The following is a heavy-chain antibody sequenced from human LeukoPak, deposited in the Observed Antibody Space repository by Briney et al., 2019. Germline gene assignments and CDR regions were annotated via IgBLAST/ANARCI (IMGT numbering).Heavy chain of an antibody. Sequence: PSETLSLTCTVSGGSISSSSYYWGWIRQPPGKGLEWIGSIYYSGSTYYNPSLKSRVTISVDTSKNQFSLKLSSVTAADTAVYYCATLGDYSGYGPVYYWGQGTLVTVSS. D-gene: IGHD5-12*01. CDR3: ATLGDYSGYGPVYY. CDR1: GGSISSSSYY. CDR2: IYYSGST. V-gene: IGHV4-39*07. J-gene: IGHJ4*02.